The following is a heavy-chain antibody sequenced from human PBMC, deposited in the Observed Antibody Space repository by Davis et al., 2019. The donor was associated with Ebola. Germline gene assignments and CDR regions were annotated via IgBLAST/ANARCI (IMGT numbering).Heavy chain of an antibody. D-gene: IGHD3-9*01. CDR3: ARERVDYDILTGYYPWGMDV. CDR1: GYTFTGYY. CDR2: INPNSGGT. V-gene: IGHV1-2*02. Sequence: ASVKVSCKASGYTFTGYYMHWVRQAPGQGLEWMGWINPNSGGTNYAQKFQGRVTMTRDTSISTAYMELSRLRSDDTAVYYCARERVDYDILTGYYPWGMDVWGQGTTVTVSS. J-gene: IGHJ6*02.